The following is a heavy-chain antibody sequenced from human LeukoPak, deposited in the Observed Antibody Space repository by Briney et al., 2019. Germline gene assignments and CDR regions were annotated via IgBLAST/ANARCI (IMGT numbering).Heavy chain of an antibody. V-gene: IGHV4-31*03. CDR1: GGSISSGGYY. J-gene: IGHJ2*01. CDR3: ARLAVTNYWYFDL. D-gene: IGHD2-21*02. CDR2: IYYSGST. Sequence: IPSETLSLTCTVSGGSISSGGYYWSWIRQHPGKGLEWIGYIYYSGSTYYNPSLKSRVTISVDTSKNQFSLKLSSVTAADTAVYYCARLAVTNYWYFDLWGCGTLVTVSS.